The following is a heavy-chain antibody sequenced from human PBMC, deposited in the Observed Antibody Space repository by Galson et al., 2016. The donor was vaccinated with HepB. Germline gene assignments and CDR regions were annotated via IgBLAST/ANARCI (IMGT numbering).Heavy chain of an antibody. CDR1: GFTFSSYA. V-gene: IGHV3-23*01. CDR2: VSAGDYT. Sequence: SLRLSCAASGFTFSSYAMSWVRQAPGKGLEWVSAVSAGDYTWHADSVRGRSTISRDTSKNTLYLQMNSLRAEDTALYYCARDKFYPNDVFDVWGQGTMVTVSS. J-gene: IGHJ3*01. CDR3: ARDKFYPNDVFDV. D-gene: IGHD2/OR15-2a*01.